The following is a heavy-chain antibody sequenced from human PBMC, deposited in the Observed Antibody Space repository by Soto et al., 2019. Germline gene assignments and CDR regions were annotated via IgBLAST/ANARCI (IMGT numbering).Heavy chain of an antibody. V-gene: IGHV1-18*01. CDR3: ARDRIVGATTSTYYYYGMDV. CDR2: ISAYNGNT. D-gene: IGHD1-26*01. CDR1: GYTFTSYG. J-gene: IGHJ6*02. Sequence: GASVKVSCKASGYTFTSYGISWVRQAPGQGLEWMGWISAYNGNTNYAQKLQGRVTMTTDTSTSTAYMELRSLRSDDTAVYYCARDRIVGATTSTYYYYGMDVWGQGTTVTVSS.